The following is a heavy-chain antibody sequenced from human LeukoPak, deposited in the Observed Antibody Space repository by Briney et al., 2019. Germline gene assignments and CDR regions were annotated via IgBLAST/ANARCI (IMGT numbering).Heavy chain of an antibody. V-gene: IGHV1-18*01. CDR2: ISAYNGNT. Sequence: ASAKVSCKASGYTFTSYGIIWVRQAPGQGLEWMGWISAYNGNTNYAQKLQGRVTMTTDTSTSTAYMELRSLRSDDTAVYYCARWFEVWQTIDYWGQGTLVTVSS. CDR3: ARWFEVWQTIDY. D-gene: IGHD3-16*01. J-gene: IGHJ4*02. CDR1: GYTFTSYG.